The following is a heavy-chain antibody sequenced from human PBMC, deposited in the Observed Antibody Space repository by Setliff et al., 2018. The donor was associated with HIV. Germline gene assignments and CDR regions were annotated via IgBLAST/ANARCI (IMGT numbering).Heavy chain of an antibody. Sequence: GSLRLSCTASGFTFSSYEMNWVRQAPGKGLEWVSYVSSSAKTIYYVDSVKGRFTISRDNAQNSLYLQMNSLRAEDTAVYYCARSHYSRGESFDYWGQGTLVTV. D-gene: IGHD2-21*01. CDR2: VSSSAKTI. J-gene: IGHJ4*02. CDR1: GFTFSSYE. V-gene: IGHV3-48*03. CDR3: ARSHYSRGESFDY.